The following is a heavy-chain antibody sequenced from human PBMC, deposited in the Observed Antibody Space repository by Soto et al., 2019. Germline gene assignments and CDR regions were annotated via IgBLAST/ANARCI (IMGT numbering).Heavy chain of an antibody. CDR2: INPGNGDR. J-gene: IGHJ6*03. V-gene: IGHV1-3*01. CDR1: GYTITTYP. CDR3: AKADSNYAGRFSYYYMDV. D-gene: IGHD4-4*01. Sequence: GASVKVSCKASGYTITTYPIHWVRQAPGQGLEWMGWINPGNGDRDYLQKFQGRVTITTDTSASTAYMELSSLRSDDTAAYYCAKADSNYAGRFSYYYMDVWGTGTMVTVSS.